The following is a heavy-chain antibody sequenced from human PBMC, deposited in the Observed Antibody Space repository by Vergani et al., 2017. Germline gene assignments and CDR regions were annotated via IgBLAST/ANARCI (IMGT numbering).Heavy chain of an antibody. CDR2: IYSTGST. CDR3: ARMGGYDEGDAFRIGYFDS. V-gene: IGHV4-31*03. Sequence: QVQLQESGPGLVKPSQTLSLTCSVSGDSISSGVYYWNWIRQPPGKGLEWIGYIYSTGSTHHNPSLRRRINMSVDTSKNQFSLKLNSVTAADTAMYYCARMGGYDEGDAFRIGYFDSRGPGILVTVSS. CDR1: GDSISSGVYY. D-gene: IGHD3-22*01. J-gene: IGHJ4*02.